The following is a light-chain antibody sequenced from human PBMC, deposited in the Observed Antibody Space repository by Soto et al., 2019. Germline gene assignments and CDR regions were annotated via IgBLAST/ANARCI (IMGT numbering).Light chain of an antibody. J-gene: IGKJ1*01. Sequence: DIQMTQSPSSLSASVGDRVTITCRASQGISSYLAWYQQKPGKVPKVLIYAASTLQSGVPSRFSGSGSGTEFTLTISSLQPEDVATYYCQKYYSAPETFGQGNKVEIK. CDR3: QKYYSAPET. V-gene: IGKV1-27*01. CDR2: AAS. CDR1: QGISSY.